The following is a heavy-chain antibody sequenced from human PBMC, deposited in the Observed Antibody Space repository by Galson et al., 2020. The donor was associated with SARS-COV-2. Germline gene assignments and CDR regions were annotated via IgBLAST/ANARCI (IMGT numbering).Heavy chain of an antibody. CDR1: GFSFSIFA. V-gene: IGHV3-30*04. Sequence: GESLKISCAASGFSFSIFALHWVRQAPGKGLEWVAVISHEGSNIQYSASVKGRFSISRDNSNNTLNLQIHSLSIEDTAIYYCVRSSSGSFDFWGQGTLVNVSS. D-gene: IGHD1-26*01. J-gene: IGHJ4*02. CDR3: VRSSSGSFDF. CDR2: ISHEGSNI.